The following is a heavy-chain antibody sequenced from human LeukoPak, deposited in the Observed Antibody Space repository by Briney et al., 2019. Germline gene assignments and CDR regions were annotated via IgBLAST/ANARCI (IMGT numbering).Heavy chain of an antibody. CDR1: GLSFSRYY. D-gene: IGHD5-12*01. V-gene: IGHV3-66*04. J-gene: IGHJ4*01. CDR2: LFSGGDT. Sequence: GGSLRLSCAASGLSFSRYYMSWVRQAPGKGLEWVSVLFSGGDTYYADSVKDRFSISRDSSRETLFLQMNSLRADDTAVYYCARQGYDSGFDYWGHGTMVTVSS. CDR3: ARQGYDSGFDY.